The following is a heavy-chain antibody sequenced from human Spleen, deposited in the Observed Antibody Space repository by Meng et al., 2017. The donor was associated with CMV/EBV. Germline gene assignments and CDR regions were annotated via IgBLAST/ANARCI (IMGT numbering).Heavy chain of an antibody. V-gene: IGHV4-34*01. J-gene: IGHJ4*02. CDR2: INHSGST. CDR1: GGSFSGYY. CDR3: ARGDGDYGSYY. D-gene: IGHD4-17*01. Sequence: QVQLQQWGAGLLKPSETLSLTGAVYGGSFSGYYWSWIRQPPGKGLEWIGEINHSGSTNYNPSLKSRVTISVDTSKNQFSLKLSSVTAADTAVYYCARGDGDYGSYYWGQGTLVTVSS.